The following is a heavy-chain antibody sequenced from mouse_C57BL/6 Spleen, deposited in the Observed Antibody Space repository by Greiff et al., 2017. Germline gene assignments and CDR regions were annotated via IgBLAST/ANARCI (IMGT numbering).Heavy chain of an antibody. Sequence: QVQLQQPGTELVKPGASVKLSCKASGYTFTSYWMHWVKQRPGQGLEWIGNINPSNGGTNYNEKFKSKATLTVDKSSSTAYMQLSSRTSEDSAVYYCARGGYTTVVATPFAYWGQGTLVTVSA. D-gene: IGHD1-1*01. J-gene: IGHJ3*01. CDR3: ARGGYTTVVATPFAY. CDR2: INPSNGGT. V-gene: IGHV1-53*01. CDR1: GYTFTSYW.